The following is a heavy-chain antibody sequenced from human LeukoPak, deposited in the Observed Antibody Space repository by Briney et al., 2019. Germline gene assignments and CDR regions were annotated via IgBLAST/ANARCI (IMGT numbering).Heavy chain of an antibody. J-gene: IGHJ5*02. CDR3: ARDAGNSGYGCDL. Sequence: QPGGSLRLSCAASGFTFSGYAMSWVRQAPGKGLEWVSHLRYTGETFYADSVKGRFTISRDNVRNSLYLQMNSLRAEDTAMYYCARDAGNSGYGCDLWGQGTLVTVSS. CDR2: LRYTGET. D-gene: IGHD5-12*01. CDR1: GFTFSGYA. V-gene: IGHV3-48*01.